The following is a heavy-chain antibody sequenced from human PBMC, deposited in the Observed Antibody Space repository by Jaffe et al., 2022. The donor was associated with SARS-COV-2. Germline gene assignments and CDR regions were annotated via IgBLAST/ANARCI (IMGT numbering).Heavy chain of an antibody. CDR3: SRWSGGASDI. Sequence: EVQLVESGGDFVQPGGSLRLSCAASGFQFMNYWMTWVRQAPGRGLEWVATIRHDAGERYYVDSVRGRFTISRDNTKNSLFLQMNSLRVEDTAIYFCSRWSGGASDIWGQGTMVSVAS. V-gene: IGHV3-7*01. J-gene: IGHJ3*02. CDR2: IRHDAGER. D-gene: IGHD2-15*01. CDR1: GFQFMNYW.